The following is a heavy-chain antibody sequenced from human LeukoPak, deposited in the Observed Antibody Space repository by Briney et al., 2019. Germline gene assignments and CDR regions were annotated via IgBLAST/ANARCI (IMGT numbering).Heavy chain of an antibody. CDR1: GFTFSDHY. Sequence: GGSLRLSCAASGFTFSDHYMHWVRQAPGKGLEWVGRIRNKANSYSQEYAASVKGRFTISSDDSKNSVYLQMNSLKNQDTAVYCCARGGSWAPLDVWGQGTTVTVSS. J-gene: IGHJ6*02. CDR3: ARGGSWAPLDV. CDR2: IRNKANSYSQ. D-gene: IGHD3-16*01. V-gene: IGHV3-72*01.